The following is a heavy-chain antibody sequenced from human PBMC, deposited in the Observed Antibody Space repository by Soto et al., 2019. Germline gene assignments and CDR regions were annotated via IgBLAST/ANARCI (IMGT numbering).Heavy chain of an antibody. D-gene: IGHD2-15*01. CDR3: TKDVGGDY. Sequence: GGSLRLSCAATGFTFSGYGMHWVRQAPGKGLEWVAVVRHNGSNIYYADFVKGRFTISRDNSKNTLYLQMNSLRAEDTAVYYCTKDVGGDYWGQGTLVTVSS. V-gene: IGHV3-33*06. CDR1: GFTFSGYG. J-gene: IGHJ4*02. CDR2: VRHNGSNI.